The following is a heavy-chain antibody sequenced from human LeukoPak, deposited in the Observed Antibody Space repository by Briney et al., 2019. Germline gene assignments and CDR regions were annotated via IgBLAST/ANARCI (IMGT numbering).Heavy chain of an antibody. J-gene: IGHJ4*02. CDR1: GGSISSGGYY. Sequence: SQTLPLTCTVSGGSISSGGYYWSWIRQPPGKGLEWIGYIYHSGSTYYNPSLKSRVTISVDRSKNQFSLKLSSVTAADTAVYYCARGGVVVPAAHDYWGQGTLVTVSS. V-gene: IGHV4-30-2*01. CDR2: IYHSGST. CDR3: ARGGVVVPAAHDY. D-gene: IGHD2-2*01.